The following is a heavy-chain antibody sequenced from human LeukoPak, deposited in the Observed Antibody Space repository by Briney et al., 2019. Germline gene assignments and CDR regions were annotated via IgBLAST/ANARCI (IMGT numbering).Heavy chain of an antibody. CDR3: ARVYYDSSGYPHFDY. CDR1: GYIFSHNG. CDR2: ISAYNGHT. Sequence: ASVKVSCKPSGYIFSHNGISWVRQAPGQGLEWMGWISAYNGHTNYAQKLQGRVTMTTDTSTSTAYMELRSLRSDDTAVYYCARVYYDSSGYPHFDYWGQGTLVTVSS. J-gene: IGHJ4*02. V-gene: IGHV1-18*01. D-gene: IGHD3-22*01.